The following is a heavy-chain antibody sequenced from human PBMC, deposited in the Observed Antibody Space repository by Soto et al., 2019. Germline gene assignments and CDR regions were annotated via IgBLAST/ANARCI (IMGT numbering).Heavy chain of an antibody. CDR2: ISSNGGST. Sequence: GGSLRLSGAASGFTFSSYAMHWVRQAPGKGLEYVSAISSNGGSTYYADSVKGRFTISRDNSKNTLYLQMGSLRAEDMAVYYCARAGGYSYGSDWYFDLWGRGTLVTVSS. D-gene: IGHD5-18*01. CDR3: ARAGGYSYGSDWYFDL. V-gene: IGHV3-64*02. CDR1: GFTFSSYA. J-gene: IGHJ2*01.